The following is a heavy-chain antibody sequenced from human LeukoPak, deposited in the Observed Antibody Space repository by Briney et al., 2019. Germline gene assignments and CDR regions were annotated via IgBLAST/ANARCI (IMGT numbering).Heavy chain of an antibody. Sequence: GGSLRLSCVASGFTFSRHGMNWVRQAPGKGLEWVSGISPSGDIKYYVDSVKGRFTISRDNAKNSLYVQMNSLRAEDTAVYYCASGYDYYYYMDVWGKGTTVTVSS. V-gene: IGHV3-21*01. J-gene: IGHJ6*03. CDR1: GFTFSRHG. CDR3: ASGYDYYYYMDV. CDR2: ISPSGDIK. D-gene: IGHD5-12*01.